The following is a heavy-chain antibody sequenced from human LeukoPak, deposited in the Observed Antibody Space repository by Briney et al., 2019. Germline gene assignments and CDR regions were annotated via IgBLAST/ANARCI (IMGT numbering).Heavy chain of an antibody. D-gene: IGHD2-2*02. CDR2: FDPEDGET. CDR3: ATDLGDTPAAIHTSWFDP. V-gene: IGHV1-24*01. J-gene: IGHJ5*02. Sequence: ASVKVSCXVSGYTLTELSMHWVRQAPGKGLEWMGGFDPEDGETIYAQKFQGRVTMTEDTSTDTAYMELSSLRSEDTAVYYCATDLGDTPAAIHTSWFDPWGQGTLVTVSS. CDR1: GYTLTELS.